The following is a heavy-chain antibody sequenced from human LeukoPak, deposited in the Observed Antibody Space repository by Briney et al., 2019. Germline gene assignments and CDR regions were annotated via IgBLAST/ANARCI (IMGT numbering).Heavy chain of an antibody. Sequence: PGGSLRLSCAASGFTFSSYAMSWVRQAPGKGLEWVSAISGSGGSTYYADSVKGRFTISRDNSKNTHYLRMNSLRAEDTAVYYCAKPRRYSSGWFFDYWGQGTLVTVSS. V-gene: IGHV3-23*01. CDR1: GFTFSSYA. CDR3: AKPRRYSSGWFFDY. D-gene: IGHD6-19*01. CDR2: ISGSGGST. J-gene: IGHJ4*02.